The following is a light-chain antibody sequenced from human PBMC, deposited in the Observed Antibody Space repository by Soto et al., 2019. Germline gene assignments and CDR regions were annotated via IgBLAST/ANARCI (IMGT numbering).Light chain of an antibody. V-gene: IGLV2-23*01. CDR3: CSYAGSSTWV. Sequence: QSALTQPASVSGSPGQSITISCTGTSSDVGSYNLVSWYQQHPGKAPKLMIYEGSKRPSAVSNRFSGSKSGNTASLTISGLQAEDEADYYCCSYAGSSTWVFGGGTQLTVL. CDR1: SSDVGSYNL. CDR2: EGS. J-gene: IGLJ3*02.